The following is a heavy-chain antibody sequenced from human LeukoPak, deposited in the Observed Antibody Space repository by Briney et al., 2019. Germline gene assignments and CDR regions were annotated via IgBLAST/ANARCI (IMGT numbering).Heavy chain of an antibody. CDR3: ARGTTVTSSLNDY. CDR2: ISYDGSNK. D-gene: IGHD4-17*01. J-gene: IGHJ4*02. CDR1: GFTFSNFW. V-gene: IGHV3-30*03. Sequence: PGGSLRLSCTASGFTFSNFWMGWVRQAPGKGLEWVAVISYDGSNKYYADSVKGRFTISRDNSKNTLYLQMSSLRAEDTAVYYCARGTTVTSSLNDYWGQGTLVTVSS.